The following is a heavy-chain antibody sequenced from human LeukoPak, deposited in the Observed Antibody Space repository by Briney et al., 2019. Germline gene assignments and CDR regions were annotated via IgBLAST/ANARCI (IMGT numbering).Heavy chain of an antibody. J-gene: IGHJ4*02. CDR1: GFTFDSYA. CDR3: AGEVYRPW. V-gene: IGHV3-66*01. CDR2: IFSGGTT. Sequence: GGSLRLSCTASGFTFDSYAMSWVRQAPGKGLEWVSVIFSGGTTKYADSVKGRFTISRDNSRNILFLQMNSLKAEDTAIYYCAGEVYRPWWGQGILVTVSS. D-gene: IGHD2-8*01.